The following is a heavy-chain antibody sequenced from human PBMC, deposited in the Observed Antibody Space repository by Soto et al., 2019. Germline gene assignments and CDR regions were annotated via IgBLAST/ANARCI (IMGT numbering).Heavy chain of an antibody. Sequence: GGSLRLSCAASGFTFSSYAMSWVRQAPRKGLEWVSAISGSGGSTDYADSVKGRFTISRDNSKNTLYLQMNSLRAEDTAVYYCAEVIGYDTSGYAENWGQGTQVTVS. V-gene: IGHV3-23*01. D-gene: IGHD3-22*01. CDR3: AEVIGYDTSGYAEN. CDR2: ISGSGGST. J-gene: IGHJ4*02. CDR1: GFTFSSYA.